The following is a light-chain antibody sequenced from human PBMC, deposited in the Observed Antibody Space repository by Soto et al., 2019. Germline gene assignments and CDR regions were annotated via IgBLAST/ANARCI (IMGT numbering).Light chain of an antibody. V-gene: IGLV2-14*01. J-gene: IGLJ1*01. CDR3: CSYSISTAYL. CDR2: KVN. Sequence: VLTQPASVSGSPGQSNTISCTGTSSDVGSYDFVSWYQLHPGKAPKLIVFKVNNRPSGVSYRFSGSKSGNTASLTISGLQAEDEADYFCCSYSISTAYLFGTGTKVTVL. CDR1: SSDVGSYDF.